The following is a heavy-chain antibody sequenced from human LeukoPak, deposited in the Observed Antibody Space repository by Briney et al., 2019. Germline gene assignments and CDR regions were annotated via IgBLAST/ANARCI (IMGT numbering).Heavy chain of an antibody. D-gene: IGHD2-15*01. CDR1: GFTFSSYD. Sequence: GGSLRLSCAASGFTFSSYDMHWVRHPTGKGVEWVSAIATAGDTFYSGSVKGRFTISRENVKNSLYLQMNSLRVGDTALYFCTRGGRDGFDIWGQGTLVTVSS. CDR3: TRGGRDGFDI. CDR2: IATAGDT. V-gene: IGHV3-13*01. J-gene: IGHJ3*02.